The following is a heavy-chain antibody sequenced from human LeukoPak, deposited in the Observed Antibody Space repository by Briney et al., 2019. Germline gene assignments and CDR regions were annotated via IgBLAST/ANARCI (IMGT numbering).Heavy chain of an antibody. J-gene: IGHJ6*03. CDR2: ISSSSSYI. D-gene: IGHD3-9*01. CDR3: ARSGVLTGYSNYYYYYMDV. V-gene: IGHV3-21*01. CDR1: GFTFSSYS. Sequence: GGSLRLSCAASGFTFSSYSMNWVRQAPGKGLEWVSSISSSSSYIYYADSVKGRFTISRDNAKNSLYLQMNSLRAEDTAVYYCARSGVLTGYSNYYYYYMDVWGKGTTVTVSS.